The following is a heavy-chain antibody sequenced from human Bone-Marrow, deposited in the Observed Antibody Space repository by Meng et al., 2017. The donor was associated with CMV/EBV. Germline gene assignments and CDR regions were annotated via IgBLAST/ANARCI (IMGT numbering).Heavy chain of an antibody. CDR3: ARDRMYYFDY. Sequence: SETLSLTCTVSGYSISSGYYWGWIRQPPGKGLEWIGSIYHSGSTYYNPSLKSRVTISVDTSKNPFSLKLSSVTAADTAVYYCARDRMYYFDYWGQGTLVTVSS. CDR1: GYSISSGYY. J-gene: IGHJ4*02. V-gene: IGHV4-38-2*02. CDR2: IYHSGST.